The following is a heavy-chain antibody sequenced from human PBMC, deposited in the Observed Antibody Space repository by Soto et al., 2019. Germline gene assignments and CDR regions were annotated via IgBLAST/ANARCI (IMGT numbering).Heavy chain of an antibody. V-gene: IGHV3-48*02. CDR1: GFTFTSYS. J-gene: IGHJ4*02. CDR2: ITSSSSTT. CDR3: ARDLTYGFDY. Sequence: EVQLVESGGGLVQPGGSLRLSCAASGFTFTSYSMNWVRQAPGKGLEWISYITSSSSTTYADSVKGRFTISRDNAENSLSLQMNNLRDEDTAVYYCARDLTYGFDYWGQGILVTVSS. D-gene: IGHD4-17*01.